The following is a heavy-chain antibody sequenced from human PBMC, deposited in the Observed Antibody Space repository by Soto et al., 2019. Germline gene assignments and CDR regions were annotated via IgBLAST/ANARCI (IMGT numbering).Heavy chain of an antibody. Sequence: GGSLRLSCAASGFTFSSYGMHWVRQAPGKGLEWVAVISYDGSNKYYADSVKGRFTISRDNSKNTLYLQMNSLRAEDTAVYYCAKDRPSGSRPYYYGMDVWGQGATVTVSS. CDR1: GFTFSSYG. D-gene: IGHD1-26*01. CDR2: ISYDGSNK. CDR3: AKDRPSGSRPYYYGMDV. V-gene: IGHV3-30*18. J-gene: IGHJ6*02.